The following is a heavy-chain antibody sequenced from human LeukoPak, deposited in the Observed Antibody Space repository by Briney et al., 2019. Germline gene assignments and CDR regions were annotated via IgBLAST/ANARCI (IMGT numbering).Heavy chain of an antibody. CDR3: ARDLLTAFGYYMDV. CDR1: GFTFSSYW. Sequence: GGSLRLSCAASGFTFSSYWMSWVRQAPGKGLEWVATIRQDGSQKYYVDSVKGRFTISRDNAKNSLYLQMNSLRAEDTAVYYCARDLLTAFGYYMDVWGKGTTVTISS. D-gene: IGHD3-9*01. J-gene: IGHJ6*03. V-gene: IGHV3-7*01. CDR2: IRQDGSQK.